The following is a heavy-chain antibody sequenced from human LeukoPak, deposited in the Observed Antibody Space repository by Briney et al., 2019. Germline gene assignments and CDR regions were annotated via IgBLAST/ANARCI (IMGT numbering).Heavy chain of an antibody. V-gene: IGHV1-2*06. CDR3: ASRTSCYI. D-gene: IGHD2-2*02. CDR1: GYTFTGYY. J-gene: IGHJ4*02. CDR2: INPNNGGT. Sequence: ASVKVSCKASGYTFTGYYIHWVRQAPGQGLEWMGRINPNNGGTNYAQKFQGRVTMTRDTSISTAYMDLSGLRSDDTAVYYCASRTSCYIWSQGTLVTVSS.